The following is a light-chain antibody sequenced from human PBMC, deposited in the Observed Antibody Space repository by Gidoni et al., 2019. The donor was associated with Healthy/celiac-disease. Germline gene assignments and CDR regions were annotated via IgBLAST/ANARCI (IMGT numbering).Light chain of an antibody. CDR1: SSDVCGYND. J-gene: IGLJ2*01. Sequence: QFALTQPASVSGSPGQSITLSCTGTSSDVCGYNDAPWYQQHPAKAPKLMIYDVSNRPSGVSNRFSGSKSGNTASLTISGLQAEDEADYYCSSYTSSSTVVFGGGTKLTVL. CDR2: DVS. CDR3: SSYTSSSTVV. V-gene: IGLV2-14*03.